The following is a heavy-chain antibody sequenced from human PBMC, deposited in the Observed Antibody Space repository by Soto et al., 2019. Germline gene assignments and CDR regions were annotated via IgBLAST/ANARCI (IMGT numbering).Heavy chain of an antibody. J-gene: IGHJ6*02. CDR1: GFTFSSYG. CDR2: ISYDGSNK. Sequence: QVQLVESGGGVVQPGRSLRLSCAASGFTFSSYGMYWVRQAPGKGLEWVAVISYDGSNKYYADSVKGRFTISRDNSKNTLYLQMNSLRAEDTAVYYCAKGGLRYSSSYYGMDVWGQGTTVTVSS. CDR3: AKGGLRYSSSYYGMDV. D-gene: IGHD6-6*01. V-gene: IGHV3-30*18.